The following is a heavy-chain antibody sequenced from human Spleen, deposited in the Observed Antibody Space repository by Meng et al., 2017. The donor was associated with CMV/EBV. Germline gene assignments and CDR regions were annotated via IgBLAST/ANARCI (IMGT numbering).Heavy chain of an antibody. CDR1: GFTFSSYS. CDR3: AQDIVVVPAASVVP. CDR2: ISSSSSYI. D-gene: IGHD2-2*01. Sequence: SGFTFSSYSMNWVRQAPGKGLEWVSSISSSSSYIYYADSVKGRFTISRDNAKNSLYLQMNSLRAEDTAVYYCAQDIVVVPAASVVPWGQGTLVTVSS. V-gene: IGHV3-21*01. J-gene: IGHJ5*02.